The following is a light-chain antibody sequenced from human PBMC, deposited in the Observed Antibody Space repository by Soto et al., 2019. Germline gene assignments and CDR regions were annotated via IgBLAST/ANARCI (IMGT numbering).Light chain of an antibody. CDR1: PNIANY. Sequence: DVQLTQSPSPLSASVGARVAITCQASPNIANYLNWFQRRPGKAPQLLISDASHLEPGVPSRFSGQRSGTDFTLIINSLQPEDFATYYCQQYEELPLTFGGGTRV. CDR3: QQYEELPLT. J-gene: IGKJ4*01. V-gene: IGKV1-33*01. CDR2: DAS.